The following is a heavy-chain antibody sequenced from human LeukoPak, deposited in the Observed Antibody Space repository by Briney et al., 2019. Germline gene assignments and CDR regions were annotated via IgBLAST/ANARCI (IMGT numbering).Heavy chain of an antibody. CDR2: IKSKTDGGTM. V-gene: IGHV3-15*01. Sequence: GGSLRLSCAASGFTFSSYSMNWVRQAPGKGLEWVGRIKSKTDGGTMDYSAPVKGRFSISRDDSKDTLYLQMSSLKTEDTAVYYCTTGYTAVAAPGDYWGQGTLVTVSS. CDR1: GFTFSSYS. CDR3: TTGYTAVAAPGDY. J-gene: IGHJ4*02. D-gene: IGHD6-19*01.